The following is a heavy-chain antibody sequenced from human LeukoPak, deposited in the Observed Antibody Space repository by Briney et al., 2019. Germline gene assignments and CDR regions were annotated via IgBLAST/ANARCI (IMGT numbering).Heavy chain of an antibody. CDR1: GGTFRSYA. D-gene: IGHD3-10*01. J-gene: IGHJ5*02. V-gene: IGHV1-69*01. Sequence: GSSVKVSCKVSGGTFRSYAIRWVRQAPGQGLEWVGGILPIFGTANYAQKFQGRVTITADESTSAAYMELSSLRSEDTAVYYCARERPMVRGVSRNNWFDPWGQGTLVTVSS. CDR3: ARERPMVRGVSRNNWFDP. CDR2: ILPIFGTA.